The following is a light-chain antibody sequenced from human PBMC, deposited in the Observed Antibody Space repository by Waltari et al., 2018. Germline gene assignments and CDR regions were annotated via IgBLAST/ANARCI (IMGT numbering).Light chain of an antibody. V-gene: IGKV2-28*01. CDR1: QSLLHSNGYNY. J-gene: IGKJ1*01. Sequence: DIVMTQSPLSLPVTPGEPASISCRSSQSLLHSNGYNYLDWYLQKPGQSPQLLIYWGSNRASVVPDRFSGSGSGTDFTLKISRVEAEDVGVYYCMQALRSPPTFGQGTKVEIK. CDR3: MQALRSPPT. CDR2: WGS.